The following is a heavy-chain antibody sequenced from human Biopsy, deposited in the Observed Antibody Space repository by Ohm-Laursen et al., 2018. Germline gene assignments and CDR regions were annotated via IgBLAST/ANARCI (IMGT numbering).Heavy chain of an antibody. D-gene: IGHD1-26*01. J-gene: IGHJ2*01. CDR3: ARHAPSYSGSYWRYFDL. CDR1: AYSFGDHR. V-gene: IGHV1-2*02. CDR2: IDPKSGGT. Sequence: ASVKVSCKASAYSFGDHRIHWVRQAPGQGLEWMGWIDPKSGGTNYAQKFQGRVTMTRDTSISTTYMELRRLTSDDTAVYYCARHAPSYSGSYWRYFDLWGRGTLVTVSS.